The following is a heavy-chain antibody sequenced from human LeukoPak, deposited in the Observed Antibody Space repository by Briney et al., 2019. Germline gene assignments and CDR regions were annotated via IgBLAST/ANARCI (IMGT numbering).Heavy chain of an antibody. J-gene: IGHJ4*02. Sequence: GGSLRLSCTASGLTFSTSGFNWLRQAPGKGLEWVASIGPTGSDRYHADSIKGRFTISRDNANNFLYLQINSLRDEDTAVYYCVRDAWPFGTYWGQGTLVTVSP. CDR3: VRDAWPFGTY. V-gene: IGHV3-21*06. CDR2: IGPTGSDR. D-gene: IGHD1-1*01. CDR1: GLTFSTSG.